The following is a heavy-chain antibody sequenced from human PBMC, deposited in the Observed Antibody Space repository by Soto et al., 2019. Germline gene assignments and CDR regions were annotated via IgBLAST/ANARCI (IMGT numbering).Heavy chain of an antibody. Sequence: LRLSCAASGFTFSSYWMSWVRQAAGKGLEWVANIKQDGSEKYYVDSVKGRFTISRDNAKNSLYLQMNSLRAEDTAVYYCARFYYDSSGYLPSPYYYYYGMDVWGQGTTVTVSS. CDR3: ARFYYDSSGYLPSPYYYYYGMDV. CDR2: IKQDGSEK. J-gene: IGHJ6*02. D-gene: IGHD3-22*01. V-gene: IGHV3-7*04. CDR1: GFTFSSYW.